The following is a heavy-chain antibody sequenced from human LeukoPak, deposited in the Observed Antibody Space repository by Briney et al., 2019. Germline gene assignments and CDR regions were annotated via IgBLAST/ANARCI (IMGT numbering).Heavy chain of an antibody. CDR3: ARGLGYCGSTSCYGIVAFDI. J-gene: IGHJ3*02. CDR1: GYTFTSYD. V-gene: IGHV1-8*03. D-gene: IGHD2-2*01. CDR2: MNPNSGNT. Sequence: ASVKVSCKASGYTFTSYDINWVRQATGQGLEWMGWMNPNSGNTGYAQKFQGRVTITRNTSISTAYMELSSLRSEDTAVYYCARGLGYCGSTSCYGIVAFDIWGQGTMVTVPS.